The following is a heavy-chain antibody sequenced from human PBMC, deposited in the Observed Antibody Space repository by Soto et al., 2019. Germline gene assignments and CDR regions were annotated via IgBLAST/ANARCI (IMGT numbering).Heavy chain of an antibody. J-gene: IGHJ4*02. Sequence: SETLSLTCAVSGDSINDSYWSWIRQPPGKRLEWIGNIYYTGTTTYNPSLESRVTMSVGTSKNQFSLKLNSVDAADTAVHYCAKYRRTEAEGFTLDYWGRGTLVTVSS. CDR3: AKYRRTEAEGFTLDY. D-gene: IGHD6-13*01. CDR1: GDSINDSY. V-gene: IGHV4-59*01. CDR2: IYYTGTT.